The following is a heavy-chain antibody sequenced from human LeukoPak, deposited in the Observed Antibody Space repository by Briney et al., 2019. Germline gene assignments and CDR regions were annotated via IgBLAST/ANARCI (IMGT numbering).Heavy chain of an antibody. V-gene: IGHV4-59*06. J-gene: IGHJ3*02. CDR2: IYYSGST. Sequence: PSETLSLTCTVSGGSISSYYWSWIRQHPGKGLEWIGYIYYSGSTYYNPSLKSRVTISVDTSKNQFSLKLSSVTAADTAVYYCARAQGVRSPRPTDAFDIWGQGTMVTVSS. CDR3: ARAQGVRSPRPTDAFDI. D-gene: IGHD3-16*01. CDR1: GGSISSYY.